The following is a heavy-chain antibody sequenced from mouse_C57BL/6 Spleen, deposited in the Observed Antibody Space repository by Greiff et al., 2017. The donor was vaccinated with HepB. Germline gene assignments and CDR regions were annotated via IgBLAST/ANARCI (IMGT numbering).Heavy chain of an antibody. CDR1: GYTFTNYW. CDR3: ARKDGNYVAMDY. D-gene: IGHD2-1*01. J-gene: IGHJ4*01. Sequence: VQGVESGAELVRPGTSVKMSCKASGYTFTNYWIGWAKQRPGHGLEWIGDIYPGGGYTNYNEKFKGKATLTADKSSSTAYMQFSSLTSEDSAIYYCARKDGNYVAMDYWGQGTSVTVSS. CDR2: IYPGGGYT. V-gene: IGHV1-63*01.